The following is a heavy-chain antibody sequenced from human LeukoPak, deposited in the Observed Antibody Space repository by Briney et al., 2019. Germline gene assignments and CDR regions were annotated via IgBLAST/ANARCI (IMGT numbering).Heavy chain of an antibody. D-gene: IGHD1-14*01. CDR2: IKSDGTYT. J-gene: IGHJ4*02. CDR3: ARVRTLRAPYYFDY. V-gene: IGHV3-74*01. Sequence: GGSLRLSCAASGFTFSNYWMHWVRQAPGKGLVWVSRIKSDGTYTTYADSVKGRFTISRDNSKNTLYLQMNSLRAEDTAVYYCARVRTLRAPYYFDYWGQGTLVTVSS. CDR1: GFTFSNYW.